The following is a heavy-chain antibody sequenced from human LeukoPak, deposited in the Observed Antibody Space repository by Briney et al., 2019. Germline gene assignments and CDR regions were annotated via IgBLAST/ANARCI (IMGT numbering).Heavy chain of an antibody. J-gene: IGHJ6*02. Sequence: GRSLRLSCAASGFTFSSYGMHWVRQAPGKGLEWVAVISYDGSNHYYADSVKGRFTISRDNSKNTLYLQMNSLRAEDTAVYYCARDRIVVVPAAPGDLYYYGMDVWGQGTTVTVSS. V-gene: IGHV3-30*03. CDR1: GFTFSSYG. CDR2: ISYDGSNH. CDR3: ARDRIVVVPAAPGDLYYYGMDV. D-gene: IGHD2-2*01.